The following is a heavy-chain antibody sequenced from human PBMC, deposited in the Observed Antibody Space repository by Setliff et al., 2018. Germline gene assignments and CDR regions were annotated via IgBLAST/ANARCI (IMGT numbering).Heavy chain of an antibody. Sequence: ASVKVSCKASGYTFTGYYMHWVRQAPGQGLEGMGRINPSGGSRSYAQKLQGSVTMTRETATSTVYMELSSLRSEDTAVYYGATAIXXLGYQLEYWGTGTTVTVSS. CDR2: INPSGGSR. V-gene: IGHV1-46*04. D-gene: IGHD1-1*01. J-gene: IGHJ6*03. CDR3: ATAIXXLGYQLEY. CDR1: GYTFTGYY.